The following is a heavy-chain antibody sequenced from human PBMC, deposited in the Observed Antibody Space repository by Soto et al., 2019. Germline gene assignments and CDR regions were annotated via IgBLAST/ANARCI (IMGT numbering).Heavy chain of an antibody. J-gene: IGHJ3*01. CDR1: GFTFSSYS. CDR2: ISSSSSTI. CDR3: ARDLTLQNELERRARAS. D-gene: IGHD1-1*01. Sequence: GGSLRLSCAASGFTFSSYSMNWVRQAPGKGLEWVSYISSSSSTIYYADSVKGRFTISRDNAKNSLYLQMNSLRAEDTAVYYCARDLTLQNELERRARASWGQGTMVTVSS. V-gene: IGHV3-48*01.